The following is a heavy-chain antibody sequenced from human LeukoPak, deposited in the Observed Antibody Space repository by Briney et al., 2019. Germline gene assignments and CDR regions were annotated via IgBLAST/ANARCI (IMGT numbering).Heavy chain of an antibody. Sequence: ASVKVSRKASGYTFTSYDINWVRQATGQGLEWMGWMNPNSGNTGYAQKFQGRVTMTRNTSISTAYMELSSLRSEDTAVYFCARGLPLGFCTYGVCYPPKHLDFWGQGTLVTVSS. CDR1: GYTFTSYD. J-gene: IGHJ4*02. V-gene: IGHV1-8*01. CDR2: MNPNSGNT. CDR3: ARGLPLGFCTYGVCYPPKHLDF. D-gene: IGHD2-8*01.